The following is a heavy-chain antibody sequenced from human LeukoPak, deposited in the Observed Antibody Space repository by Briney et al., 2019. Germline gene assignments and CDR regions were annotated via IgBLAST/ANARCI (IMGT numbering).Heavy chain of an antibody. CDR1: GGSISSYY. V-gene: IGHV4-59*01. D-gene: IGHD3-10*01. CDR3: ARGRFISDY. J-gene: IGHJ4*02. Sequence: PETLSLTCTVSGGSISSYYWSWIRQPPGKGLEWIGYIYYSGSTNYNPSLKSRVTISVDTSKNQFSLKLSSVTAADTAVYYCARGRFISDYWGQGTLVTVSS. CDR2: IYYSGST.